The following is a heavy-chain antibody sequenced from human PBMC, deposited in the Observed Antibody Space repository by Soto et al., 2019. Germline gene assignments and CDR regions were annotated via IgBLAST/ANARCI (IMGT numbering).Heavy chain of an antibody. D-gene: IGHD3-9*01. CDR2: ITSASDYI. Sequence: GGSLRLSCVASGFMFTRSTMNWVRQAPGKGLEWVSSITSASDYIFYADSVKGRFTISRDNAKNSLYLQMNSLRAEDTAVYYCARVGTGSSTPLDIWGQGTMITVSS. V-gene: IGHV3-21*01. J-gene: IGHJ3*02. CDR1: GFMFTRST. CDR3: ARVGTGSSTPLDI.